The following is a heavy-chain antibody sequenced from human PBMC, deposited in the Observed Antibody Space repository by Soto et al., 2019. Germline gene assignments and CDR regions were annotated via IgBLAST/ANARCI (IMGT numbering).Heavy chain of an antibody. V-gene: IGHV3-49*03. D-gene: IGHD6-13*01. Sequence: GGSLRLSCTASGFTFGDYAMSWFRQAPGKGLEWVGLIRSKAYGGTTEYAASVKGRFTISRDDSKSIAYLQMNSLKTEDTAVYYCTKNGYSSSWYGYYYGMDVWGQGTTVTVSS. CDR1: GFTFGDYA. CDR2: IRSKAYGGTT. J-gene: IGHJ6*02. CDR3: TKNGYSSSWYGYYYGMDV.